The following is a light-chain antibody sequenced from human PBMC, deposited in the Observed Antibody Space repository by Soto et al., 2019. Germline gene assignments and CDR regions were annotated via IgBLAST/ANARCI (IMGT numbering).Light chain of an antibody. Sequence: QSVLTQPPSASGSPGQSVTISCTGTSSDVGGYNYVSWYQQHPGKAPKLIIYEVTKWPSGVPDRFSGSKSGNTASLTVSGLQAEDEADYYCSSYAGSNSVVFGGGTKVTVL. J-gene: IGLJ2*01. CDR1: SSDVGGYNY. CDR3: SSYAGSNSVV. V-gene: IGLV2-8*01. CDR2: EVT.